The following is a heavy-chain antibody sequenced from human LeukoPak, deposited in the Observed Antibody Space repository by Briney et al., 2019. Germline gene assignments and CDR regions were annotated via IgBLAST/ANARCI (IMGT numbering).Heavy chain of an antibody. V-gene: IGHV4-4*02. CDR2: VNLQGRT. CDR3: ASTDHGPFDY. D-gene: IGHD1-14*01. Sequence: SETLSLTCGVSGGSISNTNWWTWVRQTPGEGLERIGEVNLQGRTNYNPSLNNRVTISVDTSKNQFSLKLSSVTAADTAVYYCASTDHGPFDYWGQGTLVTVSS. J-gene: IGHJ4*02. CDR1: GGSISNTNW.